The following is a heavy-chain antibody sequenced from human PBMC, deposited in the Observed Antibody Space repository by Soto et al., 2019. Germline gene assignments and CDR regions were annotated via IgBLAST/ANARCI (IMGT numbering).Heavy chain of an antibody. D-gene: IGHD3-10*01. Sequence: QVQLQESGPGLVKPSQTLSLTCTVSGGSISSGGYYWSWIRQHPGKGLEWIGYIYYSGSTYYNPSLKSRVTISVDTSKNQFALKLSSVTAADTAVYYCARGRGVIMEKDAFDIWGQGTMVTVSS. CDR3: ARGRGVIMEKDAFDI. V-gene: IGHV4-31*03. CDR2: IYYSGST. J-gene: IGHJ3*02. CDR1: GGSISSGGYY.